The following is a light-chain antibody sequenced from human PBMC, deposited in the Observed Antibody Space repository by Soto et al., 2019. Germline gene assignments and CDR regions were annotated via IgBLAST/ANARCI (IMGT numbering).Light chain of an antibody. Sequence: QSVLTQPASVSGTPGQSITISCTGTSSDVGAYNYVSWYQQHSGKAPKLMIFEGSNRPSGVSNRFSGSKSGNTASLTISGLQAEDEADYYCSSYTSRSTLVFGGGTKVTVL. CDR3: SSYTSRSTLV. V-gene: IGLV2-14*01. CDR1: SSDVGAYNY. CDR2: EGS. J-gene: IGLJ2*01.